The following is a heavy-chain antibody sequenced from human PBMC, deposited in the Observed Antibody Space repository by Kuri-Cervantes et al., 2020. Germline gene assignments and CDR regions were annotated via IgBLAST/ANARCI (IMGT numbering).Heavy chain of an antibody. Sequence: GSLRLSCTVSGGSVSSGSYYWSWIRQPPGKGLEWIGYIYYSGSTYYNPSLKSRVTISVDTSKNQFSLKLSSVTAADTAVYYCAVLWFGSGGDAFDIWGQGTMVTVSS. V-gene: IGHV4-61*01. CDR1: GGSVSSGSYY. CDR3: AVLWFGSGGDAFDI. J-gene: IGHJ3*02. D-gene: IGHD3-10*01. CDR2: IYYSGST.